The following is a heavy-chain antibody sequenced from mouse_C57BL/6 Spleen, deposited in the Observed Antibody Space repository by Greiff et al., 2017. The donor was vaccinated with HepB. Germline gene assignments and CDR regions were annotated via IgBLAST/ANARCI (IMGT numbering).Heavy chain of an antibody. V-gene: IGHV1-81*01. J-gene: IGHJ4*01. CDR2: IYPRSGNT. Sequence: VMLVESGAELARPGASVKLSCKASGYTFTSYGISWVKQRTGQGLEWIGEIYPRSGNTYYNEKFKGKATLTADKSSSTAYMELRSLTSEDSAVYFCARVITTVVETCAMDYWGQGTSVTVSS. CDR1: GYTFTSYG. D-gene: IGHD1-1*01. CDR3: ARVITTVVETCAMDY.